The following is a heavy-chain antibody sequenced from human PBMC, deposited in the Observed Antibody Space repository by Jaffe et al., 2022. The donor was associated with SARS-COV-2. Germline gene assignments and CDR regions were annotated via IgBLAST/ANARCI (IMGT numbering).Heavy chain of an antibody. D-gene: IGHD6-6*01. CDR3: AKLPGPVMEYSSDY. V-gene: IGHV3-30*18. J-gene: IGHJ4*02. CDR2: ISYDGSNK. CDR1: GFTFSSYG. Sequence: QVQLVESGGGVVQPGRSLRLSCAASGFTFSSYGMHWVRQAPGKGLEWVAVISYDGSNKYYADSVKGRFTISRDNSKNTLYLQMNSLRAEDTAVYYCAKLPGPVMEYSSDYWGQGTLVTVSS.